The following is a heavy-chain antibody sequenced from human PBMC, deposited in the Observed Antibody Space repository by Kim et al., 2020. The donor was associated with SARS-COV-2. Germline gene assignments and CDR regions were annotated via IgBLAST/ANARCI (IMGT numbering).Heavy chain of an antibody. CDR2: IYYSGST. J-gene: IGHJ4*02. CDR3: ALGFDY. Sequence: SETLSLTCTVSGVSISGYYWSWIRQPPGKGLEWIGYIYYSGSTNYNPSLKSRVTISADTSKNQFSLKLSSVTAADTAVYYCALGFDYWGQGTLGTVSS. CDR1: GVSISGYY. V-gene: IGHV4-59*01.